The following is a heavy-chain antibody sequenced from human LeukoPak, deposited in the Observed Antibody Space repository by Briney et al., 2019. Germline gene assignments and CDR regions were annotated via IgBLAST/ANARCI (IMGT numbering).Heavy chain of an antibody. J-gene: IGHJ4*02. CDR1: GFTFSSYG. V-gene: IGHV3-23*01. CDR3: ARHYYDSSGYYTGGDY. CDR2: ISNSGGST. Sequence: GGSLRLSCAASGFTFSSYGMSWARQAPGKGLEWVSAISNSGGSTNYADSVKGRFTISRDNSKNTLYLQMNSLRAEDTAVYYCARHYYDSSGYYTGGDYWGQGTLVTVSS. D-gene: IGHD3-22*01.